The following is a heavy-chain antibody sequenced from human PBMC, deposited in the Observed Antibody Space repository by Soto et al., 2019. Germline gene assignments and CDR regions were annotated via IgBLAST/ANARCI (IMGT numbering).Heavy chain of an antibody. D-gene: IGHD3-10*01. CDR3: ARDGWFLAD. CDR2: VNPATGHT. V-gene: IGHV1-3*05. CDR1: GYTFISYA. Sequence: QVQLVQSGAEERKPGASVKLSCRASGYTFISYAIHWVRQAPGQRLEWMGWVNPATGHTEYSQKFQGRVTITRDTYAKTGYMELSSLRSEDTSVYYCARDGWFLADWGQGTLVTVSS. J-gene: IGHJ4*02.